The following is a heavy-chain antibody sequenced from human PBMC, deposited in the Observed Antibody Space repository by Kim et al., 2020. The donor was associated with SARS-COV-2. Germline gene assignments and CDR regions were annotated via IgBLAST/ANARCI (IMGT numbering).Heavy chain of an antibody. CDR3: ARRFSGSPSYFDY. V-gene: IGHV5-51*01. Sequence: SPSVQGQVTISADKSISTAYLQWSSLKASDPAMYYCARRFSGSPSYFDYWGQGTLVTVSS. J-gene: IGHJ4*02. D-gene: IGHD1-26*01.